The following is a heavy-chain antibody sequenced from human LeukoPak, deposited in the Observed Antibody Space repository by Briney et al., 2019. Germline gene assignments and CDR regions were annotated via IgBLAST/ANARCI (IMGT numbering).Heavy chain of an antibody. Sequence: GGSLRLSCAASGFTFSDYYMSWIRQAPGKGLEWVSYISSSGSTIYYADSVKGRFTISRDNAKNSLYLQMNSLRAEDTAVYYCARERARGSSSWSDAFDIWGQGTMVTVSS. D-gene: IGHD6-13*01. V-gene: IGHV3-11*01. J-gene: IGHJ3*02. CDR3: ARERARGSSSWSDAFDI. CDR1: GFTFSDYY. CDR2: ISSSGSTI.